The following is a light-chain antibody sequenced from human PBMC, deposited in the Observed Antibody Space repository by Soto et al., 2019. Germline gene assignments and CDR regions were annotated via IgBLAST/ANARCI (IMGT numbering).Light chain of an antibody. CDR3: QQYGGSPRIT. CDR1: ESVSSSY. J-gene: IGKJ5*01. CDR2: GAY. Sequence: ELALTQSPGTLSLSPGDSATLSCRASESVSSSYLAWYQQKPGQAPRLLIYGAYSRAAGIPDRFSGSGSGTDFSLTISRLEPEDFAVYYCQQYGGSPRITCGQGTRLEIK. V-gene: IGKV3-20*01.